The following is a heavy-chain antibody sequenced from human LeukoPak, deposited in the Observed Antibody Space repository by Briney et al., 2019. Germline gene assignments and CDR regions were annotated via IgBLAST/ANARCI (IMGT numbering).Heavy chain of an antibody. Sequence: SETLSLTCAVYDESFSGYYWSWIRQPPGKGLEWLGEVNHRGSTNYKLSLKSRLTISVDTSRKEISLKLTSVTAADTANCARVDIVTTNWFDPWGQGTLVTVPS. CDR1: DESFSGYY. CDR2: VNHRGST. D-gene: IGHD5-12*01. V-gene: IGHV4-34*01. CDR3: ARVDIVTTNWFDP. J-gene: IGHJ5*02.